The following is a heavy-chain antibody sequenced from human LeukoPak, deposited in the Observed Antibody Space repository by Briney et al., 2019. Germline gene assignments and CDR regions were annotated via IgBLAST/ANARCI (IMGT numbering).Heavy chain of an antibody. V-gene: IGHV3-33*01. CDR3: ARYASGSGPDY. CDR2: IWHDGSNK. D-gene: IGHD3-10*01. J-gene: IGHJ4*02. CDR1: GFSFSTYG. Sequence: GGSLRLSCAASGFSFSTYGMHWVRQAPGKGLEWVGVIWHDGSNKFYADSVKGRLTISRDNSKNTLYLQMNSLRAEDTAVYYCARYASGSGPDYWGQGTLVTVSS.